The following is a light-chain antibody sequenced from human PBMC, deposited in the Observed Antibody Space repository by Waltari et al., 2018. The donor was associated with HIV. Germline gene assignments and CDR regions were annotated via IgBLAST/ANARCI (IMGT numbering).Light chain of an antibody. J-gene: IGLJ2*01. V-gene: IGLV2-18*02. Sequence: QSALTQPPSVSGSPGQSVTISCTGSSSDVGSYNRVSWYQQPPGTAPKRMIYEVSNRPSGVPDRFPGSKSGNTASLIISGLQAEDEADYYCSSYTSSNLVFGGGTKLTVL. CDR2: EVS. CDR3: SSYTSSNLV. CDR1: SSDVGSYNR.